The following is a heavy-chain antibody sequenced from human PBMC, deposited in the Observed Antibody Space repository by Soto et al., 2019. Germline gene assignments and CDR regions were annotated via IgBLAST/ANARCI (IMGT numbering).Heavy chain of an antibody. CDR3: ARGPFMVRGVIITAVDY. D-gene: IGHD3-10*01. V-gene: IGHV3-30-3*01. J-gene: IGHJ4*02. CDR1: GFTFSSYA. Sequence: QVQLVESGGGVVQPGRSLRLSCAASGFTFSSYAMHWVRQAPGKGLEWVAVISYDGSNKYYADSVKGRFPISRDNSKNTLYLQMHSLRAEDTAVYYCARGPFMVRGVIITAVDYWGQGTLVTVSS. CDR2: ISYDGSNK.